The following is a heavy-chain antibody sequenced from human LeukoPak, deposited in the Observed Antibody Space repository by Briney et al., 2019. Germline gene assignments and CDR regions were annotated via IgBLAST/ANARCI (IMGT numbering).Heavy chain of an antibody. CDR1: GGSISSYY. J-gene: IGHJ3*02. CDR2: IYYSGST. Sequence: SETLSLTCTVSGGSISSYYWSWIRQPPGKGLEWIGYIYYSGSTNYNPSLKSRVTISVDTSKDQFSLKLSSVTAADTAVYYCARERAFDIWGQGTMVTVSS. V-gene: IGHV4-59*01. CDR3: ARERAFDI.